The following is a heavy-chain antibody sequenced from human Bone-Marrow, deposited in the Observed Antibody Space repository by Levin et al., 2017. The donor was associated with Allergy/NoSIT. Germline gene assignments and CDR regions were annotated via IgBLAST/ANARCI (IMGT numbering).Heavy chain of an antibody. V-gene: IGHV3-23*01. CDR2: ISDSGGNT. Sequence: WASVKVSCAASGFTFSSYAMSWVRQAPGKGLEWVSSISDSGGNTYYAESVKGRFTISRDNSKNTLYLQMSSLRAEDTALYYCAHMVRGVNSPFDYWGQGTLVTVSS. D-gene: IGHD3-10*01. J-gene: IGHJ4*02. CDR3: AHMVRGVNSPFDY. CDR1: GFTFSSYA.